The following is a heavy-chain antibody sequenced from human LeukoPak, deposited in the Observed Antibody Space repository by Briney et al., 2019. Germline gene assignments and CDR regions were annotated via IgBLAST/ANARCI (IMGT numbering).Heavy chain of an antibody. CDR3: ARGFYYDSSGYNYGGFDI. CDR1: GGTFSSYA. Sequence: SVKVSCKASGGTFSSYAISWVRQAPGQGLEWMGRIIPIFGAANYAQRFQGRVSITTDESTSTAYMELSSLRSEDTAVYYCARGFYYDSSGYNYGGFDIWRQGTMVTVSS. J-gene: IGHJ3*02. V-gene: IGHV1-69*05. D-gene: IGHD3-22*01. CDR2: IIPIFGAA.